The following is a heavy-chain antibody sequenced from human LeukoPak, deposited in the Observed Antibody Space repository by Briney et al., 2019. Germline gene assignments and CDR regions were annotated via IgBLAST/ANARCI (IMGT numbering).Heavy chain of an antibody. CDR1: GGSISSSSYY. V-gene: IGHV4-39*01. CDR2: IYYSGST. J-gene: IGHJ4*02. D-gene: IGHD6-19*01. Sequence: PSETLSLTCTVSGGSISSSSYYWGWIRQPPGKGLEWIGSIYYSGSTYYNPSLKSRVTISVDTSKNQFSLKLSSVTAADTAVYYCARVIGNGWYYFDYWGQGTLVTVSS. CDR3: ARVIGNGWYYFDY.